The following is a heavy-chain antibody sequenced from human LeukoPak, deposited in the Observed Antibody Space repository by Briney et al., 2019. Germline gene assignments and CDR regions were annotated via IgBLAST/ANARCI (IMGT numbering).Heavy chain of an antibody. CDR1: GYTFTGYY. CDR2: INPNNGDT. V-gene: IGHV1-2*02. J-gene: IGHJ3*01. D-gene: IGHD3-22*01. CDR3: AREAAHYDLNGKGDDAFDL. Sequence: ASAKVSCKASGYTFTGYYMHWVRQAPGQGLEWMGWINPNNGDTNYAQKFQARVTTARDTSINTAYMEMISLKSDDTAVYYCAREAAHYDLNGKGDDAFDLWGQGTMVIVSS.